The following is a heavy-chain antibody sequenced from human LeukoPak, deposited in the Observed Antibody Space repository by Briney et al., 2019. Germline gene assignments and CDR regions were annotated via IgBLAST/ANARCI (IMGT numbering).Heavy chain of an antibody. CDR1: GGSFSGYY. V-gene: IGHV4-34*01. D-gene: IGHD5-18*01. CDR3: AGGSGYTYHY. Sequence: TSETLSLTCAVYGGSFSGYYWSWIRQPPGKGLEWIGEINHSGSTNYNPSLKSRVTISVVTSKNQFSLKLSSVTAADTAVYFCAGGSGYTYHYWGQGTLVTVSS. CDR2: INHSGST. J-gene: IGHJ4*02.